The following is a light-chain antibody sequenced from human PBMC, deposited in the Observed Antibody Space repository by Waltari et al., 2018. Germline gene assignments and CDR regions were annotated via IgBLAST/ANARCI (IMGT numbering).Light chain of an antibody. Sequence: SSELTQDPAVSVAMGQTVRITCQGDSIRSYYASWYQQRPGQAPILVMYDKNNRPSGVPDRVSGSTSDNTASLTITGAQAEDEASYYCHSRDASGVGGSFGGGTKLTVL. V-gene: IGLV3-19*01. CDR1: SIRSYY. CDR3: HSRDASGVGGS. J-gene: IGLJ2*01. CDR2: DKN.